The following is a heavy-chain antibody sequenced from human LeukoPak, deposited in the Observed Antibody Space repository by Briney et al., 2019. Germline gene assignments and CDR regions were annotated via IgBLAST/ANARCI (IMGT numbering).Heavy chain of an antibody. CDR2: INHSGST. Sequence: PSETLSLTCAVYGGSFSGYYWSWIRQPPGKGLEWIGEINHSGSTNYNPSLKSRVTISVDTSKNQFSLKLSSVTAADTAVYYCARARVKASGYDFLFPDWGQGTLVTVSS. D-gene: IGHD5-12*01. CDR1: GGSFSGYY. V-gene: IGHV4-34*01. CDR3: ARARVKASGYDFLFPD. J-gene: IGHJ4*02.